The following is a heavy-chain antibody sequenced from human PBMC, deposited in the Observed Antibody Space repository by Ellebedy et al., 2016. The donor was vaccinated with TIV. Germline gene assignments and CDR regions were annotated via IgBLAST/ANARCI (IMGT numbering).Heavy chain of an antibody. CDR2: IYYSGNT. CDR3: ARHRQWLDEAFDI. D-gene: IGHD6-19*01. Sequence: MPSETLSLTCTVSGGSISSYYWSWIRQPPGKGLEWIGYIYYSGNTHYNPSLKSRVTISEDTSKNPFSLKLSSVTAADTAVYYCARHRQWLDEAFDIWGQGTMVTISS. CDR1: GGSISSYY. J-gene: IGHJ3*02. V-gene: IGHV4-59*08.